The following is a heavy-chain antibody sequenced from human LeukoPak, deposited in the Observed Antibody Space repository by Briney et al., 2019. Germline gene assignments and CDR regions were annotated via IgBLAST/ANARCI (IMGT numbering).Heavy chain of an antibody. V-gene: IGHV1-2*02. CDR2: INCNSGGT. CDR1: GYTFTGYY. Sequence: ASVKVSCKASGYTFTGYYMHWVRQAPGQGLEWMGWINCNSGGTNYAQKFQGRVTMTRDTSITTAYMDLSSLTPDDTAVYFCARDQGSLTRSWYTGYWGQGTQVTVSS. CDR3: ARDQGSLTRSWYTGY. J-gene: IGHJ4*02. D-gene: IGHD6-13*01.